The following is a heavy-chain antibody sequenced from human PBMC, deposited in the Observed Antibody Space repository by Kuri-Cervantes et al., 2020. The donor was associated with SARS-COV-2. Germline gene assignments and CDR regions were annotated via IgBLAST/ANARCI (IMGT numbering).Heavy chain of an antibody. D-gene: IGHD6-13*01. CDR2: INAGNGNT. CDR1: GYTFTSYY. CDR3: ARDLGQQLVPSDVSYYGMDV. V-gene: IGHV1-3*01. Sequence: ASVKVSCKASGYTFTSYYIHWVRQAPGQGLEWMGWINAGNGNTKYSQKFQGRVTITRDTSASTAYMELSSQRSEDTAVYYCARDLGQQLVPSDVSYYGMDVWGQGTTVTVSS. J-gene: IGHJ6*02.